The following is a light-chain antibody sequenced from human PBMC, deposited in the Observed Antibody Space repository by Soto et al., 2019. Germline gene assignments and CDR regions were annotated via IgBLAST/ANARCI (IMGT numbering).Light chain of an antibody. CDR2: GVV. Sequence: QSALTQPRSVSGSPGQSVTISCTGTGNDVGAYNYVSWYQQHPGRPPKLLIYGVVRWPSGVPDRCSGSKSGNTASLTISGLQAEDEADYFCCSYAGGYTYVFGTGTKLTVL. CDR3: CSYAGGYTYV. CDR1: GNDVGAYNY. V-gene: IGLV2-11*01. J-gene: IGLJ1*01.